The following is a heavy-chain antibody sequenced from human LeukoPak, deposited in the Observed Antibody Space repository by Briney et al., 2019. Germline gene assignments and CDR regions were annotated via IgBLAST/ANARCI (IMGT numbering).Heavy chain of an antibody. J-gene: IGHJ4*02. V-gene: IGHV3-30*04. D-gene: IGHD1-26*01. CDR3: ARPAVAGGIAGATSLDY. Sequence: PGGSLRLSCAASGFTFSSYAMHWVRQAPGKGLEWVAVISYDGSNKYYADSVKGRFTISRDNSKNTLYLQMNSLRAEDTAVYYCARPAVAGGIAGATSLDYWGQGTLVTVSS. CDR2: ISYDGSNK. CDR1: GFTFSSYA.